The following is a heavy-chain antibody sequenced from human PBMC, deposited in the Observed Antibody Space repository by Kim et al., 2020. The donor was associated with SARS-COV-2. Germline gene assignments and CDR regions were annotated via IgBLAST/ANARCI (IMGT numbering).Heavy chain of an antibody. D-gene: IGHD2-15*01. Sequence: TDYAVSVKSRITSTPDTSKNQFSLQLNSVTPEDTAMYYCARRSVGSGTDYWGQGTLVTVSS. V-gene: IGHV6-1*01. CDR2: T. J-gene: IGHJ4*02. CDR3: ARRSVGSGTDY.